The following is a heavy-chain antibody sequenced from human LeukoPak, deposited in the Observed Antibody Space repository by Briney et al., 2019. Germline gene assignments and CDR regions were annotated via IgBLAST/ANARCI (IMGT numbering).Heavy chain of an antibody. CDR2: ISSSSSTI. V-gene: IGHV3-48*01. CDR3: ARDSQDYGDYHDAFDI. CDR1: GFTFSSYG. Sequence: GGSLRLSCAASGFTFSSYGMHWVRQAPGKGLEWVSYISSSSSTIYYADSVKGRFTISRDNAKNSLYLQMNSLRAEDTAVYYCARDSQDYGDYHDAFDIWGQGTMVTVSS. J-gene: IGHJ3*02. D-gene: IGHD4-17*01.